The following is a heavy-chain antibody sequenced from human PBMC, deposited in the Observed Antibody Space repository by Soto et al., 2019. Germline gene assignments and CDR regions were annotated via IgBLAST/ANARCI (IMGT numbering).Heavy chain of an antibody. CDR2: ISAYNGNT. CDR1: GYTFTSYG. V-gene: IGHV1-18*01. D-gene: IGHD3-3*01. J-gene: IGHJ6*02. CDR3: ARDRGDYDFWSGHNGDYYYYGMDV. Sequence: ASVKVSCKASGYTFTSYGISWVRQAPGRGLEWMGWISAYNGNTNYAQKLQGRVTMTTDTSTSTAYMELRSLRSDDTAVYYCARDRGDYDFWSGHNGDYYYYGMDVWGQGTTVTVS.